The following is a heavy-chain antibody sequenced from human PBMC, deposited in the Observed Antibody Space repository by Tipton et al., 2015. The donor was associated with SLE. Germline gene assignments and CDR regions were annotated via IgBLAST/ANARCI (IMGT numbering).Heavy chain of an antibody. V-gene: IGHV4-61*02. CDR1: GGSISSGNYY. Sequence: TLSLTCTVSGGSISSGNYYWSWIRQPAGKGLEWIGRIYTSGSTNYNRSLKSRLTMSVDTSKNQFSLKLSSVTAADTAVYYCARERYYYDSSGYYSNCFDPWGQGTLVTVSS. J-gene: IGHJ5*02. CDR2: IYTSGST. CDR3: ARERYYYDSSGYYSNCFDP. D-gene: IGHD3-22*01.